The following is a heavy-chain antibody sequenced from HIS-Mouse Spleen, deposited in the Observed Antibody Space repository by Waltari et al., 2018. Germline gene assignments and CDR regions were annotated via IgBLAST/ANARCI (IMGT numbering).Heavy chain of an antibody. CDR2: TSAYNGNT. Sequence: QVQLVQSGAEVKKPGSSVKVSCKASGYTFTSYGISWVRQAPGQGLEWMEWTSAYNGNTNYAQKLQGRVTMTTDTSTSTAYMELRSLRSDDTAVYYCASSAAAAIGHAFDIWGQGTMVTVSS. D-gene: IGHD6-13*01. CDR1: GYTFTSYG. CDR3: ASSAAAAIGHAFDI. J-gene: IGHJ3*02. V-gene: IGHV1-18*01.